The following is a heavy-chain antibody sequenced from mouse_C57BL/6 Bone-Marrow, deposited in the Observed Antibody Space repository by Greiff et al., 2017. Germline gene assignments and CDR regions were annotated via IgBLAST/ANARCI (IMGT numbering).Heavy chain of an antibody. D-gene: IGHD2-3*01. J-gene: IGHJ2*01. CDR1: GYTFTSYW. CDR2: IDPSDSYT. CDR3: ARRKDGYSYYFDY. V-gene: IGHV1-69*01. Sequence: VQLQQPGAELVMPGASVKLSCKASGYTFTSYWMHWVKQRPGQGLEWIGEIDPSDSYTNYNQKFKGKSTLTVDKSSSTAYMQLSSLTSEDSAVYYCARRKDGYSYYFDYWGQGTTLTVSS.